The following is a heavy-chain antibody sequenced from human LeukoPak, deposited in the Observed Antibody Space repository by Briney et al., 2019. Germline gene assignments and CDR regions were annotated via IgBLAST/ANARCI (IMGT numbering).Heavy chain of an antibody. D-gene: IGHD6-19*01. J-gene: IGHJ6*03. CDR2: ISYDGSNK. V-gene: IGHV3-30*04. CDR3: ARDPYSGGYGAYYYYYMDV. CDR1: GFTFSSYA. Sequence: GGSLRLSCAASGFTFSSYAMHWVRQAPGKGLEWVAVISYDGSNKYYADSVRGRFTISRDNAENSLYLQMNSLRDEDTAVYYCARDPYSGGYGAYYYYYMDVWGKGTTVTVSS.